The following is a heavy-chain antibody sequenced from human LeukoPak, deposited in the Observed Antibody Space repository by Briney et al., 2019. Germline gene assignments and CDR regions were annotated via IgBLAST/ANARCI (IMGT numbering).Heavy chain of an antibody. D-gene: IGHD3-22*01. J-gene: IGHJ4*02. CDR3: ARAAYDSSGYLTL. V-gene: IGHV3-30*04. Sequence: GGSLRLSCAASGFTFSSYAVHWVRQAPGKGLEWVAVISYDGSNKYYADSVKGRFTISRDNSKNTLYLQMNSLRVEDTAVYYCARAAYDSSGYLTLWGQGTLVTVSS. CDR2: ISYDGSNK. CDR1: GFTFSSYA.